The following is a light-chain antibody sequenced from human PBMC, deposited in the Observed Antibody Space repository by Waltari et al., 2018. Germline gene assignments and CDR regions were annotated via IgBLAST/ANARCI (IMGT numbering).Light chain of an antibody. CDR1: QTISSY. CDR2: AAS. Sequence: DIQVTQSPSSLSASVGDRVTITCRASQTISSYLTWYQHRPGEAPKLLIYAASSLESGVPSRFRGSGSGTDVTLTISTLQHEDFATYFCQQSYSAPWTFGQGTKVENK. V-gene: IGKV1-39*01. J-gene: IGKJ1*01. CDR3: QQSYSAPWT.